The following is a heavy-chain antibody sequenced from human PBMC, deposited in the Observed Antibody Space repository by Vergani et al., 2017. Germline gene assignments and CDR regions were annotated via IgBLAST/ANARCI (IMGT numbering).Heavy chain of an antibody. CDR1: GFTFSSYS. D-gene: IGHD5-12*01. J-gene: IGHJ6*02. CDR3: ARANPRNSGYDYLYYYHAMDV. V-gene: IGHV3-23*04. Sequence: EVQLVESGGGLVKPGGSLRLSCAASGFTFSSYSMNWVRQAPGKGLEWVSCISGSGGSTYYAGSVKGRFTISRDSSKNTLYLQMNSLSAGDTAVYYCARANPRNSGYDYLYYYHAMDVWGQGTTVTVSS. CDR2: ISGSGGST.